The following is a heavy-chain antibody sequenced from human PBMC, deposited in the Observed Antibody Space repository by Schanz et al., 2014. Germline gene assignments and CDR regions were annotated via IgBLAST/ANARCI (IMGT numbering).Heavy chain of an antibody. D-gene: IGHD2-2*01. CDR2: INPSSGTT. CDR1: GYSFTTYD. Sequence: QVQLVQSGAEVKKPGASVRVSCKASGYSFTTYDVSWVRQAPGQGLEWMGKINPSSGTTRIAQNFQGRLTVTRDTSTSTVNMELSSLRSEDTAVYYCARGGFFDSTSFDSWGQGTLVTVSS. V-gene: IGHV1-46*03. CDR3: ARGGFFDSTSFDS. J-gene: IGHJ4*02.